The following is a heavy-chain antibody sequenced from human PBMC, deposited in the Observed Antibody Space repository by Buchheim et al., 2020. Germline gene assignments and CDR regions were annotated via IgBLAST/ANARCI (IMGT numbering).Heavy chain of an antibody. Sequence: QVPLRESGPALVKSTQTLTLTCTFSGFSLTTNGMCVSWIRQPPGKALEWLARIDWDDDKYYSTFLKTRLSISKDTSKNQVVLTMTNMDPEDTGTYYCARLYNSRNWFDPWGQGTL. V-gene: IGHV2-70*13. J-gene: IGHJ5*02. CDR2: IDWDDDK. D-gene: IGHD6-13*01. CDR1: GFSLTTNGMC. CDR3: ARLYNSRNWFDP.